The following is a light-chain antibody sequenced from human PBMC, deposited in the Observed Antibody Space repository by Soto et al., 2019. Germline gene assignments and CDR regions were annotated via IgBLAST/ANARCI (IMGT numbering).Light chain of an antibody. CDR1: SSNIGAGYD. CDR3: QSYDSSLSASV. V-gene: IGLV1-40*01. Sequence: QAVVTQPPSVSGAPGQRVTISCTGSSSNIGAGYDVHWYQQVTGTAPKLLIYVNNNRPSGVPDRFSGSKSGTSASLVITGLQADDEADYYCQSYDSSLSASVFGGGTKLTVL. J-gene: IGLJ3*02. CDR2: VNN.